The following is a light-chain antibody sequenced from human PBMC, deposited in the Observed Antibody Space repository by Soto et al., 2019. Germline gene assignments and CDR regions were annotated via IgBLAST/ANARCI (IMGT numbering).Light chain of an antibody. CDR1: QSVLYSSNNQNY. Sequence: DIVMTQSPDSLAVSLGERATINCKPSQSVLYSSNNQNYLAWYQQKPGQPPKLLIYWASTRESGVPDRFSGSGSGTDFPLTISSLQAEDVAVYYCQQYYATPYTFGQGTKLEIK. CDR3: QQYYATPYT. J-gene: IGKJ2*01. V-gene: IGKV4-1*01. CDR2: WAS.